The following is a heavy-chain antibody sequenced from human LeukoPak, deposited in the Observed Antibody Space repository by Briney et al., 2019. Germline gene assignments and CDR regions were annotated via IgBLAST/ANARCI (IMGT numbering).Heavy chain of an antibody. CDR1: GYTFTSYY. CDR3: ARGTYGSGSPTNNWFDP. CDR2: INPSGGST. D-gene: IGHD3-10*01. J-gene: IGHJ5*02. Sequence: VASVKVSCKASGYTFTSYYMHWVRQAPGQGLEWMGIINPSGGSTSYAQKFQGRVTMTRDTSTSTVYMELSSLRSEDTAVYYCARGTYGSGSPTNNWFDPWGQGTLVTVSS. V-gene: IGHV1-46*01.